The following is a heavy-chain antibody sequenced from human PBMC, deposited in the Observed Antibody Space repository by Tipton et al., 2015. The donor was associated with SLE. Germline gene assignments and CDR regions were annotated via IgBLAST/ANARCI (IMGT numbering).Heavy chain of an antibody. CDR1: GDSTSSDLHY. D-gene: IGHD3-10*01. CDR2: VYTSDNT. J-gene: IGHJ3*01. V-gene: IGHV4-61*09. Sequence: TLSLTCNVSGDSTSSDLHYWSWIRQPAGKGLEWIGHVYTSDNTKYNPSLRSRVTMSVDTSKNQFSLKLTSVTAADTAVYYCVRRSRDYLAFDVWGQGTGVSVSS. CDR3: VRRSRDYLAFDV.